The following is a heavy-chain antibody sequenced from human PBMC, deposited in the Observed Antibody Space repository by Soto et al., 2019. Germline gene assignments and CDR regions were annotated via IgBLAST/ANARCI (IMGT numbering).Heavy chain of an antibody. CDR3: ARGVHQRGLTFAP. D-gene: IGHD3-10*01. J-gene: IGHJ5*02. V-gene: IGHV4-39*01. Sequence: QLQLQESGPGLVKPSETLSLTCTVSGGSISSSSYYWGWIRQPPGKGLEWIGSIYYSGSTYYNPSLKSRVTISVDTSKNQFSLKLSSVTAADTAVYYCARGVHQRGLTFAPWGQGTLVTVSS. CDR1: GGSISSSSYY. CDR2: IYYSGST.